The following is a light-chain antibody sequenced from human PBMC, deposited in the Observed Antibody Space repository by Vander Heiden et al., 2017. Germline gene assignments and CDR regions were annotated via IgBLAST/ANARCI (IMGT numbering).Light chain of an antibody. CDR1: SSDIGTYDY. CDR3: TSYTTSSTLV. V-gene: IGLV2-14*01. Sequence: QSALTQPASVSGSPGQWITISCTGTSSDIGTYDYVSWYQQHPGKAPKLMIYDVSSRPSGVSYRFSGSKSAYTASLTISGLQAEDEADYYCTSYTTSSTLVFGGGTKLTVL. J-gene: IGLJ3*02. CDR2: DVS.